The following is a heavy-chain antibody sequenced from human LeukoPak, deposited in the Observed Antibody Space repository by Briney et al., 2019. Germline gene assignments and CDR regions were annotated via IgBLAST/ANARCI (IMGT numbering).Heavy chain of an antibody. D-gene: IGHD6-13*01. CDR1: GGTFSSYA. CDR2: FDPEDGET. Sequence: ASVKVSCKASGGTFSSYAISWVRQAPGQGLEWMGGFDPEDGETIYAQRFQGRVTMTEDTSTDTAYMELSSLRSEDTAVYYCATRSAAGSVTFRYWGQGTLVTVSS. CDR3: ATRSAAGSVTFRY. J-gene: IGHJ4*02. V-gene: IGHV1-24*01.